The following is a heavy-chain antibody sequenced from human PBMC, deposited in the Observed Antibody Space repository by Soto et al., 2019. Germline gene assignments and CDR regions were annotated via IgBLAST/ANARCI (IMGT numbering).Heavy chain of an antibody. Sequence: QVQLQQWGAGLLKPSETLSLTCAVYGGSFSGYYWSWIRQPPGKGLEWIGEINHSGSTNYNPSLKSRVTISVDTSKNQFSLKLSSVTAADTAVYYCARRTIAARRIRGPFDYWGQGTLVTVSS. D-gene: IGHD6-6*01. CDR2: INHSGST. CDR3: ARRTIAARRIRGPFDY. V-gene: IGHV4-34*01. J-gene: IGHJ4*02. CDR1: GGSFSGYY.